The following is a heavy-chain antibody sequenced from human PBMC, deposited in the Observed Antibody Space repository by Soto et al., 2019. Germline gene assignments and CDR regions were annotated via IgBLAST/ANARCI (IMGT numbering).Heavy chain of an antibody. CDR3: ARRDNICSSTSCYYYYMDV. CDR2: IYYSGST. Sequence: TSETLSLTCAVSGGSISSSNWWSWVRQPPGKGLEWIGGIYYSGSTYYNPSLKSRVTISVDKSKNQFSLKLSSVTAADTAVYYCARRDNICSSTSCYYYYMDVWGKGTTVTVSS. J-gene: IGHJ6*03. CDR1: GGSISSSNW. V-gene: IGHV4-4*02. D-gene: IGHD2-2*01.